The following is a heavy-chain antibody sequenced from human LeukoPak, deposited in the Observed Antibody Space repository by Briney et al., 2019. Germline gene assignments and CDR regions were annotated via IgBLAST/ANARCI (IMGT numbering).Heavy chain of an antibody. J-gene: IGHJ4*02. D-gene: IGHD2-2*01. Sequence: GASVKVSCKASGYTFSSYGLSWVRQAPGQGLEWMGWISAHNGNTNYAQRFQGRLTMTTDTPTSTAYMELRSLTSGDTAVYYCARDRGPSYCSSTTCRTLDRWGQGPLVTVSS. CDR3: ARDRGPSYCSSTTCRTLDR. V-gene: IGHV1-18*01. CDR2: ISAHNGNT. CDR1: GYTFSSYG.